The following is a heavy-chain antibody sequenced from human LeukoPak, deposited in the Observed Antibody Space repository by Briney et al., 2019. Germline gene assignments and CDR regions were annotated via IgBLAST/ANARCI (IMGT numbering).Heavy chain of an antibody. CDR2: ISSSGSAS. V-gene: IGHV3-23*01. Sequence: PGGSLRLSCVASGFTFSSYAMNWVRQAPGKGLEWVSGISSSGSASYYADSVKGRFTISRDNSKNTLYLQMNSLRADDTAVYYCAKRAASCGGDCYDYWGQGTLVTVSS. CDR1: GFTFSSYA. CDR3: AKRAASCGGDCYDY. J-gene: IGHJ4*02. D-gene: IGHD2-21*01.